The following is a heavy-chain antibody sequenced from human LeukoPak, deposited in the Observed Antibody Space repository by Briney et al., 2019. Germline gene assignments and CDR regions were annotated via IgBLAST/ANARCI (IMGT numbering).Heavy chain of an antibody. CDR2: IYTSGST. V-gene: IGHV4-4*07. CDR3: ARDSAAAGTRGSFDY. D-gene: IGHD6-13*01. J-gene: IGHJ4*02. CDR1: GGSISSYY. Sequence: SETLSLTCTVSGGSISSYYWSWIRQPAGKGLEWIGRIYTSGSTNYNPSLKSRVTMSVDTSKNQFSLKLSSVTAADTAVYYCARDSAAAGTRGSFDYWGQGTLVTVSS.